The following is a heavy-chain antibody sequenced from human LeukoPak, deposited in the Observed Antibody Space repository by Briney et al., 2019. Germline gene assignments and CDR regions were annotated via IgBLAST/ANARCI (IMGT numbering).Heavy chain of an antibody. V-gene: IGHV1-8*01. D-gene: IGHD3-10*01. CDR3: ALHYGQGVYGVDV. J-gene: IGHJ6*02. Sequence: GASLTVSCKASGYTFTSFDINWVRHAPGQGLEWMGWMNPNNDYSGYAQKFQGRVTLTRNTSINTAYKEVSSLRSQDTAVYYCALHYGQGVYGVDVWGQGTTVTVSS. CDR2: MNPNNDYS. CDR1: GYTFTSFD.